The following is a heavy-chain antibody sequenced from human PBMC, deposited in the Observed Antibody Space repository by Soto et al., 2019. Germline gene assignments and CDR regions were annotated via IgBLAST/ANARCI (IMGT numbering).Heavy chain of an antibody. CDR2: ISAYNGNT. Sequence: ASVKVSCKASGYTFTSYGISWVRQAPGQGLEWMGWISAYNGNTNYAQKLQGRVTMTTDTSTSTAYMELRSLRSDDTAVYYCARDCMSSTSCYGCSWFDPWGQGTLVTVSS. D-gene: IGHD2-2*01. CDR1: GYTFTSYG. V-gene: IGHV1-18*01. J-gene: IGHJ5*02. CDR3: ARDCMSSTSCYGCSWFDP.